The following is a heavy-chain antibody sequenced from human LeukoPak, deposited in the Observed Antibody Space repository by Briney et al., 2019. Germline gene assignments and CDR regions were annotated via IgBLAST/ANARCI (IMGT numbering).Heavy chain of an antibody. Sequence: WVRQAPGKGLEWIGSIYYSGSTYYNPSLKSRVIISVDTSKNQFSLKLSSVTAADTAVYYCARLGYCSSTSCYSDYWGQGTLVTVSP. D-gene: IGHD2-2*01. CDR2: IYYSGST. V-gene: IGHV4-39*01. J-gene: IGHJ4*02. CDR3: ARLGYCSSTSCYSDY.